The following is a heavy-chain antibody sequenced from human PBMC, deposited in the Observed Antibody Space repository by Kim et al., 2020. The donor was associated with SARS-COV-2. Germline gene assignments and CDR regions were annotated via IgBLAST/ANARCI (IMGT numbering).Heavy chain of an antibody. CDR1: GGPVSSGRYF. CDR3: ARVSGYGDFDY. J-gene: IGHJ4*02. CDR2: ISDTGTT. V-gene: IGHV4-61*01. Sequence: SETLSLTCTVSGGPVSSGRYFWTWIRQPPGKGLEWIAYISDTGTTNYNPSLQSRVTLSIDTSDNQFSLKLWSVTAADTAVHYCARVSGYGDFDYWGQGTL. D-gene: IGHD5-12*01.